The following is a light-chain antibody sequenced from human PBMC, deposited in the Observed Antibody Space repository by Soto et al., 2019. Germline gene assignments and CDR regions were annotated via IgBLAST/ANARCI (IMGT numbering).Light chain of an antibody. CDR3: QHYNSYSVA. Sequence: DIQMTQSPSTLSGSVGDRVTITCRASQTISSWLAWYQQKPGKAPKLLIYKASTLKSGDPSRFSGSGSGTVFTLTISILQSDEFATYDRQHYNSYSVAFGQGTMVELK. V-gene: IGKV1-5*03. CDR2: KAS. CDR1: QTISSW. J-gene: IGKJ1*01.